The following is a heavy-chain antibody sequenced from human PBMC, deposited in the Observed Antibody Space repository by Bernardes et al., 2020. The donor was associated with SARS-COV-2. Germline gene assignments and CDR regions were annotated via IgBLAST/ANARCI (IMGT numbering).Heavy chain of an antibody. CDR3: ARYRAYSGYED. J-gene: IGHJ4*02. D-gene: IGHD5-12*01. Sequence: ASVKVSCKGSGYTFTNFGISWVRHTAGQGLEWMGWISAYNGRTDYAPKFQGRVTITTDTSTSTAYMELRSLRSDDTALYYCARYRAYSGYEDWGQGTLVTVSS. CDR2: ISAYNGRT. CDR1: GYTFTNFG. V-gene: IGHV1-18*01.